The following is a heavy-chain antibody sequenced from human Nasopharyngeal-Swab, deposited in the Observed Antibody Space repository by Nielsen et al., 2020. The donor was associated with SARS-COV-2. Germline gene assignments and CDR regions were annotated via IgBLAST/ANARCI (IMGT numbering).Heavy chain of an antibody. CDR2: IIPIFGTA. J-gene: IGHJ6*02. Sequence: WVGQAPGQGLEWMGGIIPIFGTANYAQKFQGRVTITADESTSTAYMELSSLRSEDTAVYYCARDSSSYSSSLRTYYCGMDVWGQGTTVTVSS. CDR3: ARDSSSYSSSLRTYYCGMDV. V-gene: IGHV1-69*01. D-gene: IGHD6-13*01.